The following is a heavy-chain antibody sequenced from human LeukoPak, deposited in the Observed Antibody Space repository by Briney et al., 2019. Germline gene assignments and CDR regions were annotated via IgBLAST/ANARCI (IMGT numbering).Heavy chain of an antibody. Sequence: GRSLRLSCAASGFTFSRYGMHWVRQAPGKRLEWVAVIWYDGSNKYYADSVKGRFTISRDNSKNTLYLQMNSLRAEDTAVYYCARDNYGPDYWGQGTLVTVSS. CDR1: GFTFSRYG. CDR3: ARDNYGPDY. D-gene: IGHD5-24*01. J-gene: IGHJ4*02. V-gene: IGHV3-33*01. CDR2: IWYDGSNK.